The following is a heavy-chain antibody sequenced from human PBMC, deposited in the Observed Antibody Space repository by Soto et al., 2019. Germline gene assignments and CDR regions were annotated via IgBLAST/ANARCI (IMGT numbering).Heavy chain of an antibody. CDR2: IYYTGST. D-gene: IGHD3-22*01. J-gene: IGHJ4*02. V-gene: IGHV4-30-4*01. Sequence: QVQLQESGPGLVKPSQTLSLTCTVSGGSITSGDYYWSSIRQPPGKRLEWIGYIYYTGSTYYSPSLKSRVTVSVDTSKSQFSLKLSSVTAADTAVYYCARVEDYYDSSGYYVWGQGTVVTVSS. CDR1: GGSITSGDYY. CDR3: ARVEDYYDSSGYYV.